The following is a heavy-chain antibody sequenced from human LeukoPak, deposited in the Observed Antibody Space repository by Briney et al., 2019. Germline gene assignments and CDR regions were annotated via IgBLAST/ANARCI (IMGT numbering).Heavy chain of an antibody. CDR2: ISNDGSKK. D-gene: IGHD1-26*01. J-gene: IGHJ4*02. V-gene: IGHV3-30*04. Sequence: GGSLRLSCAASGFTFSSYAMHWVRQAPGKGLQWVAVISNDGSKKSYVDSVKGRFTISRDNSKNTLYLQMNSLRAEDTAVYYCARGTHKWELANRFDFWGQGTLVTVSS. CDR3: ARGTHKWELANRFDF. CDR1: GFTFSSYA.